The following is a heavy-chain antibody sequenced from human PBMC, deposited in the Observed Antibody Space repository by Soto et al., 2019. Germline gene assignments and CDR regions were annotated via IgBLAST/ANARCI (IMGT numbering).Heavy chain of an antibody. J-gene: IGHJ4*02. Sequence: AGGSLRLSCTASGFTFNTHWMHWVRQAPGKGLVWVSRIYFDGITTNYADSVKGRLTVSRDNAKNTVYLHVNTLRDEDTAVYYCARGGAMGVDYWGQGXLVTVYS. D-gene: IGHD1-26*01. CDR1: GFTFNTHW. CDR3: ARGGAMGVDY. V-gene: IGHV3-74*01. CDR2: IYFDGITT.